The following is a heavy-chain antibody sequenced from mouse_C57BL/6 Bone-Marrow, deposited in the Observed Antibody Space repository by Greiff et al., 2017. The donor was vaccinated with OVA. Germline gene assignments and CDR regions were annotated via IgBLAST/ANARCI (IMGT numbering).Heavy chain of an antibody. V-gene: IGHV1-15*01. CDR3: TRGYSNYYAMDY. CDR2: IDPETGGT. J-gene: IGHJ4*01. D-gene: IGHD2-5*01. Sequence: VQLQESGAELVRPGASVTLSCKASGYRFTDYEMHWVKQTPVHGLEWIGAIDPETGGTAYNQKFKGKAILTADKSSSTAYMELRSLTSEDSAVYYCTRGYSNYYAMDYWGQGTSVTVSS. CDR1: GYRFTDYE.